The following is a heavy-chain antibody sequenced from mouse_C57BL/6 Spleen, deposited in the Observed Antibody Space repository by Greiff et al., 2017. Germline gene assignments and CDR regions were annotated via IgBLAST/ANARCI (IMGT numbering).Heavy chain of an antibody. CDR3: ARSLPPLDY. V-gene: IGHV5-17*01. J-gene: IGHJ2*01. CDR2: ISSGSSTI. Sequence: EVQGVESGEGLVKPGGSLKLSCAASGFTFSSYAMSWVRQTPEKRLEWVAYISSGSSTIYYADTVKGRFTISRDNAKNTLFLQMTSLRSEDTAMYYCARSLPPLDYWGQGTTLTVSS. CDR1: GFTFSSYA.